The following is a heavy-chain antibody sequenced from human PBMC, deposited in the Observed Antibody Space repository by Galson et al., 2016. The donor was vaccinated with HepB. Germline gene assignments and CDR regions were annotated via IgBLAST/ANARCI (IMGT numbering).Heavy chain of an antibody. V-gene: IGHV1-2*02. D-gene: IGHD1-26*01. CDR2: INPNTGYT. CDR3: ARGASGHVYGMDV. Sequence: SVKVSCKASGHTFSGYYMHWVRQAPGQGLEWMGWINPNTGYTNYAQKFEGRVTMIRDTSMTTAYMELSGLNSHDTAVDYWARGASGHVYGMDVWGKGTMVTVSS. CDR1: GHTFSGYY. J-gene: IGHJ6*04.